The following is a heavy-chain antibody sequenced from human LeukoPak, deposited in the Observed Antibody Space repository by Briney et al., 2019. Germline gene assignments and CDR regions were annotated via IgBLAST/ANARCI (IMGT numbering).Heavy chain of an antibody. CDR3: ARDGQQAGSDFDY. CDR1: GFTFSSYG. CDR2: IWYDGSNK. J-gene: IGHJ4*02. V-gene: IGHV3-33*01. Sequence: PGGSLRLSCAASGFTFSSYGMHWVRQAPGKGLEWVAVIWYDGSNKYYADSVKGRFTISRDNSKNTLYLQMNSLRAEDTAVYYCARDGQQAGSDFDYWGQGTLVTVSS. D-gene: IGHD6-13*01.